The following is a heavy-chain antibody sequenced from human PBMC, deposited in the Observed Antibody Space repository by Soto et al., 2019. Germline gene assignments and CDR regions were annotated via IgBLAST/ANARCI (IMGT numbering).Heavy chain of an antibody. Sequence: ASVKVSCKASGYTFTNNDINWVRQATGQGLEWMGWMNPNSGNTGYAQKFQGRVTMTRDTSITTAYMELSSLRSEDTAVYYCATSEGRDGYSFDYWGPGTLVTVSS. D-gene: IGHD5-12*01. CDR3: ATSEGRDGYSFDY. J-gene: IGHJ4*02. V-gene: IGHV1-8*01. CDR2: MNPNSGNT. CDR1: GYTFTNND.